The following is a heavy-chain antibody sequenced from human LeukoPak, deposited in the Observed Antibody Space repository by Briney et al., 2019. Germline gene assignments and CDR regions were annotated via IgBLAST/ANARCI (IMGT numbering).Heavy chain of an antibody. CDR2: IGGSGSST. V-gene: IGHV3-23*01. CDR1: GFTFSSYA. Sequence: GGSLRLSCAASGFTFSSYAISWVRQAPGRGLEWVSTIGGSGSSTYYADSVKGRFTISRDNSKNTLHLQMNSLRAEDTAVYYCAKSLSRAADYWGQGTLVTVSS. J-gene: IGHJ4*02. D-gene: IGHD6-13*01. CDR3: AKSLSRAADY.